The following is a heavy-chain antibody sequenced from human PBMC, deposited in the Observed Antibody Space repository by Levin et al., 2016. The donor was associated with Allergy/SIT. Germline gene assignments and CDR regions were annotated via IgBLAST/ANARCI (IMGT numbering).Heavy chain of an antibody. V-gene: IGHV3-30*04. Sequence: GESLKISCAASGFTFSSYAMHWVRQAPGKGLEWVAVISYDGSNKYYADSVKGRFTISRDNSKNTLYLQMNSLRAEDTAVYYCAKGWGANFQHWGQGTLVTVSS. J-gene: IGHJ1*01. D-gene: IGHD7-27*01. CDR2: ISYDGSNK. CDR1: GFTFSSYA. CDR3: AKGWGANFQH.